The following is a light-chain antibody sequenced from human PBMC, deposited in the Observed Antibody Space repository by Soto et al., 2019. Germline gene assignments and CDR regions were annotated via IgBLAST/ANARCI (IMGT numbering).Light chain of an antibody. Sequence: DIQMTQSPSSLSASVGDRVTITCRASQSISTYLNWYQQKPGQAPKLLIYSASSLQSGVPSRFSGGGSGTDFTRTISSLQPEDFATYYCQPTSRSWITFGQGTRLDI. CDR2: SAS. J-gene: IGKJ5*01. CDR3: QPTSRSWIT. V-gene: IGKV1-39*01. CDR1: QSISTY.